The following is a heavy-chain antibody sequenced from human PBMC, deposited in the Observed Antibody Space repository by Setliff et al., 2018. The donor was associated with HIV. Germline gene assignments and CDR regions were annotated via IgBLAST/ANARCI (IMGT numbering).Heavy chain of an antibody. Sequence: RASVKVSCKASGYTFTSYYMHWVRQAPGQGLEWMGIINPSGGSTSYAQKFQGRVTMTRDTSTSTVYMELSSLRSEDTAVYYCARNPRIAVAGTDYYYYMDVWGKGTTVTVSS. CDR2: INPSGGST. CDR1: GYTFTSYY. V-gene: IGHV1-46*01. D-gene: IGHD6-19*01. J-gene: IGHJ6*03. CDR3: ARNPRIAVAGTDYYYYMDV.